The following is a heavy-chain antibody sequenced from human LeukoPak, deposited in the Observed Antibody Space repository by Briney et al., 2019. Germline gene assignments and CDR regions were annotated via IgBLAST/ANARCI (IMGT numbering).Heavy chain of an antibody. V-gene: IGHV3-48*03. Sequence: PGGSLRLSCAASGFTFSIYEMNWVRQGPGKGLESVSYMSRSGDIIYYADSVKGRFTISRDNAKNSPYLQMNSLRAEDTAVYYCARDVYYGSGSPRLDYWGQGTLVTVSS. CDR3: ARDVYYGSGSPRLDY. CDR2: MSRSGDII. D-gene: IGHD3-10*01. J-gene: IGHJ4*02. CDR1: GFTFSIYE.